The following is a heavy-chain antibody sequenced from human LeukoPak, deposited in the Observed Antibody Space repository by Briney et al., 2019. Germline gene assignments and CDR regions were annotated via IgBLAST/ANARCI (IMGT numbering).Heavy chain of an antibody. CDR2: ISSSSSYI. CDR1: GFTFSSYS. D-gene: IGHD3-16*02. CDR3: AREGLGLRLGELSSFDY. V-gene: IGHV3-21*01. J-gene: IGHJ4*02. Sequence: GGSLRPSCAASGFTFSSYSMNWVRQAPGKGLEWVSSISSSSSYIYYADSVKGRFTTSRDNAKDSLYLQMNSLRAEDTAVYYCAREGLGLRLGELSSFDYWGQGTLVTVSS.